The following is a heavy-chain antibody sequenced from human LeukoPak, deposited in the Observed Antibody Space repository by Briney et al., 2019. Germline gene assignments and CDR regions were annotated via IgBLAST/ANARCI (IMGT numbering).Heavy chain of an antibody. CDR1: GYTFTRYY. CDR3: ATYYYYSDSQTLGDC. V-gene: IGHV1-2*02. Sequence: GASVKVSCKASGYTFTRYYMHWVRQAPGQGLEWMGWINPNSGGTNYAQKFQGRVTVSADKSTSTAYMELSSLRSEDTAVYYCATYYYYSDSQTLGDCWGQGTLVTVSS. D-gene: IGHD3-10*01. J-gene: IGHJ4*02. CDR2: INPNSGGT.